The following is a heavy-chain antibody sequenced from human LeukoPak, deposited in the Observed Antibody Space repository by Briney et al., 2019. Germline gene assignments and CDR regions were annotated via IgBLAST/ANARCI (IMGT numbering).Heavy chain of an antibody. D-gene: IGHD2-2*01. CDR1: GFTFSSYA. Sequence: GGSLRLSCAASGFTFSSYAMSWVRQAPGKGLEWVSAISGSGGSTYYADSVKGRFTISRDNSKNTLDLQMNSLRAEDTAVYYCAKDGTTSHGRYCSSNSCYYFDHWGQGTLVTVSS. CDR2: ISGSGGST. J-gene: IGHJ4*02. V-gene: IGHV3-23*01. CDR3: AKDGTTSHGRYCSSNSCYYFDH.